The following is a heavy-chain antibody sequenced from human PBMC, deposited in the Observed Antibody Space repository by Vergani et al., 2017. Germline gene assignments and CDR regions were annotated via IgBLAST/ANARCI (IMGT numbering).Heavy chain of an antibody. CDR3: ARDLRLLGNRFGP. Sequence: QVQLVESGGGVVQPGRSLRLSCAASGFTFNQFCMHWVRQAPGKGLEWVAVTWYDGNNKQYADSVTGRFTISRDNSKSTMYLQMNSLRDEDAGVYYCARDLRLLGNRFGPWGQGTLVTVSS. CDR1: GFTFNQFC. J-gene: IGHJ5*02. D-gene: IGHD4-23*01. V-gene: IGHV3-33*01. CDR2: TWYDGNNK.